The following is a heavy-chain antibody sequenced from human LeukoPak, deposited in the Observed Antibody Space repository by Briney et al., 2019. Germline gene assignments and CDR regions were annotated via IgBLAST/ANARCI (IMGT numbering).Heavy chain of an antibody. D-gene: IGHD3-9*01. Sequence: GSSVKVSCKASGGTFSSYAISWVRQAPGQGLEWMGGIIPIFGTANYAQKFQGRVTITADESTGTAYMELSSLRSEDTAVYYCAIGYDILTGYSIYYYYYYMDVWGKGTTVTVSS. CDR1: GGTFSSYA. V-gene: IGHV1-69*01. J-gene: IGHJ6*03. CDR2: IIPIFGTA. CDR3: AIGYDILTGYSIYYYYYYMDV.